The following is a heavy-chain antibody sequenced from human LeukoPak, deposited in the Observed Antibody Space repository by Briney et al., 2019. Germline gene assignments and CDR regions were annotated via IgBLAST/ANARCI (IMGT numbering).Heavy chain of an antibody. CDR3: AKDKAPLYSGYDWDLDF. V-gene: IGHV3-9*01. CDR1: GFTFHHYA. D-gene: IGHD5-12*01. CDR2: ISWNSAYI. J-gene: IGHJ4*02. Sequence: GRSLRLSCAASGFTFHHYAIHWVRQVPGKGLEWVSGISWNSAYIGYADSVKGRFTISRDNAKNSVYLQMNSLRAEDTALYYCAKDKAPLYSGYDWDLDFWGQGTMVTVSS.